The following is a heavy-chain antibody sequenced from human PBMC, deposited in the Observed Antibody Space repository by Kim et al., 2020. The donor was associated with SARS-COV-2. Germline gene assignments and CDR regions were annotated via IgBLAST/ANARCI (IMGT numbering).Heavy chain of an antibody. CDR3: ARHPTAKVLRFLEWLLYLDY. V-gene: IGHV4-39*01. Sequence: WIGSSYYSGSTYDTPSLKSRVTISVDTSKNQFSLKLSSVTAADTAVYYCARHPTAKVLRFLEWLLYLDYWGQGTLVTVSS. CDR2: SYYSGST. D-gene: IGHD3-3*01. J-gene: IGHJ4*02.